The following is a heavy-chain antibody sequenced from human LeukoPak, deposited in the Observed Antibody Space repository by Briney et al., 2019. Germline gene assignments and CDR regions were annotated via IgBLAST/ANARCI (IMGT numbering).Heavy chain of an antibody. CDR1: GGSISSITW. CDR2: IYHTGST. Sequence: SGTLSLTCAVSGGSISSITWWSWVRQPPGKGLEWIGEIYHTGSTNYNPSLKSRVTISVDTSKNQFSLKLSSVTAADTAVYYCARHGAPRGYDYWGQGTLVTVSS. CDR3: ARHGAPRGYDY. V-gene: IGHV4-4*02. J-gene: IGHJ4*02. D-gene: IGHD1-26*01.